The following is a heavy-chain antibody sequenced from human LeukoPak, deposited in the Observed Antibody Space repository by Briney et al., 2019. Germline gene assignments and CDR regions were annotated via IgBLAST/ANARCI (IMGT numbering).Heavy chain of an antibody. CDR3: ARDRGVVVTARRDWYFDL. D-gene: IGHD2-21*02. CDR2: IYYSGST. J-gene: IGHJ2*01. Sequence: SETLSLTCTVSGGSISSYYWSWIRQPPGKGLEWIGYIYYSGSTDYNPSLKSRVTISVDTSKNQFSLKLSSVTAADTAVYYCARDRGVVVTARRDWYFDLWGRGTLVTVSS. CDR1: GGSISSYY. V-gene: IGHV4-59*01.